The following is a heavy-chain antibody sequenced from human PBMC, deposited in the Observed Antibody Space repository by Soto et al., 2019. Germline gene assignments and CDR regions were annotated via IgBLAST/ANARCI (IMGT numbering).Heavy chain of an antibody. Sequence: ASVKVSCKASGDSVSNDYLHWVRQAPGQGFEWLGLISPFGGATAYAQRFKGRVTVTMDKSSTSFYLELSSLRSDDTAVYYCAKGRGGKTVANFGMDVWGQGVTVTVAS. V-gene: IGHV1-46*01. D-gene: IGHD3-16*01. J-gene: IGHJ6*02. CDR2: ISPFGGAT. CDR3: AKGRGGKTVANFGMDV. CDR1: GDSVSNDY.